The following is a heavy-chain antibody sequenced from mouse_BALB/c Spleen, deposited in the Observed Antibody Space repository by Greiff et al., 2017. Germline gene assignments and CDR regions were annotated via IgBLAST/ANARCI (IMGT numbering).Heavy chain of an antibody. CDR2: IRSKSNNYAP. CDR1: GFTFNTYA. V-gene: IGHV10-1*02. J-gene: IGHJ4*01. D-gene: IGHD3-2*02. CDR3: VRRGFYAMDY. Sequence: EVQLVESGGGLVQPKGSLKLSCAASGFTFNTYAMNWVRQAPGKGLEWVARIRSKSNNYAPYYADSVKDRFTISRDDSQSMLYLQMNNLKTEDTAMYYCVRRGFYAMDYWGQGTSVTVSS.